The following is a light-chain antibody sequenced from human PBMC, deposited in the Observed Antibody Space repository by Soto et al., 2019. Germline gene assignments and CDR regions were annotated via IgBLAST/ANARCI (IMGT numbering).Light chain of an antibody. V-gene: IGKV1-12*01. CDR2: AAS. J-gene: IGKJ1*01. Sequence: DIQMTQSPSSVSASVGDRVTITCRASQDVDSWLAWYQQKPGKAPKLLINAASNLQSGVPSRFTGSGSGTDFTVTISSLQPEDFATYYCQQGSSFPWTFGQGTKVEIK. CDR1: QDVDSW. CDR3: QQGSSFPWT.